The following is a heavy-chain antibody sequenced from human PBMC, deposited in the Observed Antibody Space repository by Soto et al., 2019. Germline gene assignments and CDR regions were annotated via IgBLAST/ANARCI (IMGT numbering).Heavy chain of an antibody. CDR1: GFNLRDFW. CDR2: INIDGSRV. V-gene: IGHV3-74*01. D-gene: IGHD2-21*01. CDR3: VRGGSCVGMTCYNEAFFGP. J-gene: IGHJ5*02. Sequence: EVTLVESGGGFVQPGGSLRLSCAASGFNLRDFWMHWVRQAPGKGLVWVSRINIDGSRVSYADSVKGRFTISRDNAKNTLAVHMNSLRVEDTAVYYCVRGGSCVGMTCYNEAFFGPGGQGALVTVSS.